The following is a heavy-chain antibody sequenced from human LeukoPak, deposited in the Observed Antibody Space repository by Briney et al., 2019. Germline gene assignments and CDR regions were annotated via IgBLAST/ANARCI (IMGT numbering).Heavy chain of an antibody. CDR2: LKSRGSGETA. J-gene: IGHJ5*02. CDR1: GFNFNAAW. V-gene: IGHV3-15*01. Sequence: GGSLRLSCTVSGFNFNAAWMSWVRLAPGKGLQWVGRLKSRGSGETADYSAPVKGRFTVSRDDSQNTLYLQMNSLEIEDTAVYFCSREKDVSFGRRLEHWGQGTLVTVAS. D-gene: IGHD3-10*01. CDR3: SREKDVSFGRRLEH.